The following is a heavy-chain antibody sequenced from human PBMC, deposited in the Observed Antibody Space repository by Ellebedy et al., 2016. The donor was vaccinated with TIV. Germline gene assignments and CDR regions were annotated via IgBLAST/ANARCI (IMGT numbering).Heavy chain of an antibody. V-gene: IGHV4-59*12. J-gene: IGHJ4*02. CDR2: IYYGSA. CDR1: GVSISTYY. D-gene: IGHD1-26*01. Sequence: SETLSLTCIVSGVSISTYYWNWIRQPPGKGLEWIGYIYYGSANYNPSLKSRVTISSDTSKNQLSLKLSSVTAADTAVYYCAEGRSGRYYFDYWGQGTLVTVSS. CDR3: AEGRSGRYYFDY.